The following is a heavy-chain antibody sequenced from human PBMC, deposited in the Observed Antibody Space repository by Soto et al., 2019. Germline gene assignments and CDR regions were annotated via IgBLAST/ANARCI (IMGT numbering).Heavy chain of an antibody. V-gene: IGHV3-64*01. CDR1: GFTLSVYA. CDR3: ARRARPDFYYMDV. CDR2: ISSNGVGT. D-gene: IGHD6-6*01. J-gene: IGHJ6*03. Sequence: EVQLAESGGGLAQPGGSLSLSCAASGFTLSVYAMDWVRQAPGKGLEYVSGISSNGVGTYYANSVQGRCTISRDNSKNTVYLQMGSLRPEDMAVYYCARRARPDFYYMDVWGKGTTVTVSS.